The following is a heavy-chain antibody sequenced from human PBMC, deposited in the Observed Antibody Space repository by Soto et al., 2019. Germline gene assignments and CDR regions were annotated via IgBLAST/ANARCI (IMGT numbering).Heavy chain of an antibody. CDR3: ARESHDILTGPPWVWYFDL. V-gene: IGHV4-34*01. D-gene: IGHD3-9*01. CDR1: GGSFSGYY. J-gene: IGHJ2*01. CDR2: INDRGSI. Sequence: QVQLQQRGAGPLRPLETLSLTCGVSGGSFSGYYWAWIRQSPGKGLEWIGEINDRGSINYNPSLKSRVSISVDKSKNHYSLNLRSVTAADTAVYYCARESHDILTGPPWVWYFDLWGRGTLVTVSS.